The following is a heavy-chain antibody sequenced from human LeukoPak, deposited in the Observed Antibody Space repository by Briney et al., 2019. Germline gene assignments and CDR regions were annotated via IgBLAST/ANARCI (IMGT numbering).Heavy chain of an antibody. CDR2: INHSGST. V-gene: IGHV4-34*01. J-gene: IGHJ4*02. CDR1: GGSFSGYY. CDR3: ARDRSSAYYRDYFDY. D-gene: IGHD2-2*01. Sequence: SETLSLTCAVYGGSFSGYYRSWIRQPPGKGLEWIGEINHSGSTNYNPSLKSRVTISVDTSKNQFSLKLSSVTAADTAVYYCARDRSSAYYRDYFDYWGQGILVTVSS.